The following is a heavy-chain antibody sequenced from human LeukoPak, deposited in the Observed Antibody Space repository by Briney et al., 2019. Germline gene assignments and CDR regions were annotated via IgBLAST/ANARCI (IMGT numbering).Heavy chain of an antibody. J-gene: IGHJ6*03. CDR3: ARDMPFEGYMDV. V-gene: IGHV4-61*02. Sequence: SQTLSLTCTVSGGSISSGSYYWSWIRQPAGKGLEWIGRIYTSGSTNYNPSLKSRVTISVDTSKNQFSLKLSSVTAADTAVYYCARDMPFEGYMDVWGKGTTVTVSS. CDR1: GGSISSGSYY. CDR2: IYTSGST. D-gene: IGHD2-2*01.